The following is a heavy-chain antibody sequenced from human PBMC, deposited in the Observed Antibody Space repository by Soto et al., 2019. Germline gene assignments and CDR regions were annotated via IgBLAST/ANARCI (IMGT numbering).Heavy chain of an antibody. D-gene: IGHD2-2*01. Sequence: PGGSLRLSCAASGFTFSSYGMHWVRQAPGKGLEWVAVIWYDGSNKYYADSVKGRFTISRDNSKNTLYLQMNSLRAEDTAVYYCARDGGYCSSTSCYDYYYYMDVWGKGTTVTVSS. CDR2: IWYDGSNK. CDR3: ARDGGYCSSTSCYDYYYYMDV. CDR1: GFTFSSYG. J-gene: IGHJ6*03. V-gene: IGHV3-33*01.